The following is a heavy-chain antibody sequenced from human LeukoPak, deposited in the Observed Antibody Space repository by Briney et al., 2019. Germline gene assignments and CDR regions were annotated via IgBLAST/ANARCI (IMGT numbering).Heavy chain of an antibody. CDR2: ISSNGGST. CDR3: AKTRDGYNQSPFDY. V-gene: IGHV3-64*01. J-gene: IGHJ4*02. D-gene: IGHD5-24*01. Sequence: PGGSLRLSCAASGFTFSSYAMHCVRQAPGKGLEYVSAISSNGGSTYYANSVKGRFTISRDNSKNTLYLQMGSLRAEDMAVYYCAKTRDGYNQSPFDYWGQGTLVTVSS. CDR1: GFTFSSYA.